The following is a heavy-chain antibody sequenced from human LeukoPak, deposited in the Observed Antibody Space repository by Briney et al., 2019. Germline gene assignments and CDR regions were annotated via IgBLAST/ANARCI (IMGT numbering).Heavy chain of an antibody. V-gene: IGHV3-30*18. J-gene: IGHJ4*02. CDR2: ISYDGSNK. CDR3: AKGNPAVH. D-gene: IGHD1-14*01. Sequence: GGSLRLSCAASGFTFSSYGMHWVRQAPGKGLEWVAVISYDGSNKYYADSVKGRFTISRDNSKNTLYLQMNSLRAEDTAVYYCAKGNPAVHWGQGTLVTVSS. CDR1: GFTFSSYG.